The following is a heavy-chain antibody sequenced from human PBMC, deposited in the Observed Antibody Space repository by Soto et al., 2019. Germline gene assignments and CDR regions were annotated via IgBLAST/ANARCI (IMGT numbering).Heavy chain of an antibody. J-gene: IGHJ6*02. CDR2: INHSGST. D-gene: IGHD2-2*02. Sequence: SETLSLTCAVYGGSFSGYYWSWIRQPPGKGREWSGEINHSGSTNYNPSLKSRVTISVDTSKNQFSLKLSSVTAADTAVYYCARGRFVPAAIRGLIYYYYGMDVWGQGTTVTVSS. CDR1: GGSFSGYY. CDR3: ARGRFVPAAIRGLIYYYYGMDV. V-gene: IGHV4-34*01.